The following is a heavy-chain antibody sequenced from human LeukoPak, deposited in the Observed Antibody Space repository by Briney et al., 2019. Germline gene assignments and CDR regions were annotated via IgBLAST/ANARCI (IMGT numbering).Heavy chain of an antibody. CDR1: GYIFSNYG. V-gene: IGHV1-18*01. D-gene: IGHD3-10*01. J-gene: IGHJ5*02. CDR2: ISAYNGNT. Sequence: GASVKVSCKASGYIFSNYGINWVRQAPGQGLEWMGWISAYNGNTNYAQKLQGRVTMTTDTSTSTAYMELRSLRSDDTAVYYCARDYYGSGSYYKINWFDPWGQGTLVTVSS. CDR3: ARDYYGSGSYYKINWFDP.